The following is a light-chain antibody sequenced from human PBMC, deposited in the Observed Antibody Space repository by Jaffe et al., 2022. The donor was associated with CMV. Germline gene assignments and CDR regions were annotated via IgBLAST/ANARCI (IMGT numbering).Light chain of an antibody. V-gene: IGLV2-14*03. J-gene: IGLJ2*01. Sequence: QSALTQPASVSGSPGQSITISCTGTSSDIGAYNYVFWYQQHPGKVPKLMIYDVINRPSGVSNRFSGSKSGNTASLTISGLQAEDEADYYCSSHTRTSTVIFGGGTKLTVL. CDR3: SSHTRTSTVI. CDR2: DVI. CDR1: SSDIGAYNY.